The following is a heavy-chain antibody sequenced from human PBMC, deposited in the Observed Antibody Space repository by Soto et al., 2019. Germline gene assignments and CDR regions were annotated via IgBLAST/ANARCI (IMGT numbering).Heavy chain of an antibody. CDR1: GFTFTSSA. J-gene: IGHJ4*02. Sequence: SVKVSCKASGFTFTSSAVQWVRQARGQRLEWIGWIVVGSGNTNYAQKFQGRVTMTRDTSTSTAYMELRSLRSDDTAVYYCARWDEYSSSCDYWGQGTLVTVSS. V-gene: IGHV1-58*01. D-gene: IGHD6-6*01. CDR2: IVVGSGNT. CDR3: ARWDEYSSSCDY.